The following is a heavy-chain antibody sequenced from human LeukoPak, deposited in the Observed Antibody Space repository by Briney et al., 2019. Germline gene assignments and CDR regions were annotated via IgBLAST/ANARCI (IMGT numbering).Heavy chain of an antibody. J-gene: IGHJ4*02. CDR2: IDWDDDK. D-gene: IGHD3-22*01. V-gene: IGHV2-70*11. CDR1: GFSLSTRGMC. CDR3: VGVNYYDTSLGFA. Sequence: TQSGPALVKPTQTLTLTCTFSGFSLSTRGMCVSWIRQPPGKALEWLARIDWDDDKYYSTSLKTRLTISKDTSKNQVVLTVPNMDPVDTATYYCVGVNYYDTSLGFAWGQGTLVTVSS.